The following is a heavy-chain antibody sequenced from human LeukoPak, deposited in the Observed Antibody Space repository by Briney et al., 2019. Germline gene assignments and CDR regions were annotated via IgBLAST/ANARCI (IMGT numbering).Heavy chain of an antibody. V-gene: IGHV3-7*01. D-gene: IGHD3-22*01. Sequence: GGSLRLSRAASGFTFISYWMSWVRQAPGKGLEWVANIKQDGSEKYYVDSVKGRFTISRDNAKNSLYLQMNSLRAEDTAVYYCARGRDSSGYYSYYYYYYMDVWGKGTTVTVSS. CDR3: ARGRDSSGYYSYYYYYYMDV. CDR2: IKQDGSEK. J-gene: IGHJ6*03. CDR1: GFTFISYW.